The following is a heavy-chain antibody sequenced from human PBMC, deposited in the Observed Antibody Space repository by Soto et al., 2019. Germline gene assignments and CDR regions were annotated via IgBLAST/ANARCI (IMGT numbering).Heavy chain of an antibody. D-gene: IGHD2-2*02. V-gene: IGHV3-11*05. CDR3: ARDIVVIPTARPNDAFDI. Sequence: PGGSLRVCGSVSVVTFSFFYMSWFRQAPGKGLEWVSYISSSSGYTNYADSVKGRFTISRDNAKNSLYLQMNSLRAEDTALYYCARDIVVIPTARPNDAFDIWGQGTMVTVSS. J-gene: IGHJ3*02. CDR1: VVTFSFFY. CDR2: ISSSSGYT.